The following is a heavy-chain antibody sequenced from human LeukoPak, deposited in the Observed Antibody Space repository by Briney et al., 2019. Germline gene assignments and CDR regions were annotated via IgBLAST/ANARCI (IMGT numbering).Heavy chain of an antibody. CDR1: GGSISSGDYY. J-gene: IGHJ6*02. D-gene: IGHD3-22*01. CDR3: ARDSGGYYPYYYGMDV. Sequence: SETLSLTCTVSGGSISSGDYYWSWIRQPPGKGLEWIGYIYYSGSTYYNPSLKSRVTISVDTSENQFSLKLSSVTAADTAVYYCARDSGGYYPYYYGMDVWGQGTTVTVSS. V-gene: IGHV4-30-4*01. CDR2: IYYSGST.